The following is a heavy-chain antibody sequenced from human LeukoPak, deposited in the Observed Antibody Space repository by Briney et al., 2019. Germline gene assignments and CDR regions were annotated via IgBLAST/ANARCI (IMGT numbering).Heavy chain of an antibody. CDR3: AKAAAAGYFDY. CDR2: ISWNSGSI. D-gene: IGHD6-13*01. Sequence: PGRSLRLSCAASGFTFDDYAMHWVRQAPGKGLEWVSGISWNSGSIGYADSVKGRFTISRDNAKNSLYLQMNSLRAEDTALYYCAKAAAAGYFDYWGQGTPVTVSS. J-gene: IGHJ4*02. CDR1: GFTFDDYA. V-gene: IGHV3-9*01.